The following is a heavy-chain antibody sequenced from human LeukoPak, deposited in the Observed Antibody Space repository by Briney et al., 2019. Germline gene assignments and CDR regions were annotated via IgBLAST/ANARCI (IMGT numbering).Heavy chain of an antibody. CDR3: ASQYYYDSNEKDYYYYMDV. D-gene: IGHD3-22*01. CDR2: IYHTGST. Sequence: SETLSLTCTISGGSVSDYYWSWIRQSPGKGLEWIGYIYHTGSTSYSPSLKSRVTISVDTSKNQFSLKLSSVTAADTAVYYCASQYYYDSNEKDYYYYMDVWGKGTTVTISS. J-gene: IGHJ6*03. V-gene: IGHV4-59*02. CDR1: GGSVSDYY.